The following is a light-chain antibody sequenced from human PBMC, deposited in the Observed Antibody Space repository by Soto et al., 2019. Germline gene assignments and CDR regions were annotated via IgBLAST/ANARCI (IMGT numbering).Light chain of an antibody. CDR3: QQYNNWPRT. V-gene: IGKV3D-15*01. J-gene: IGKJ1*01. CDR2: GAS. Sequence: PGERVTLSCRASQSVSSSYLAWYQQKPGQAPRIIIFGASGRATGIPDRFSGSGSGTEFTLTISSLQSEDFAVYYCQQYNNWPRTFGQGTKVDIK. CDR1: QSVSSSY.